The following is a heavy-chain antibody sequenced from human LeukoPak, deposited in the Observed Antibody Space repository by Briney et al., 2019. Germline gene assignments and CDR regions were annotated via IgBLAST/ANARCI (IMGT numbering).Heavy chain of an antibody. Sequence: GRSLRLSCAASGFTFSSYGMHWVRQAPGKGLEWVAVISYDGSNKYYADSVKGRFTISRENSKNTLYLQMNSLRAEDTAVYYCARDTGIDAFDIWGQGTMVTVSS. D-gene: IGHD7-27*01. CDR2: ISYDGSNK. CDR1: GFTFSSYG. J-gene: IGHJ3*02. CDR3: ARDTGIDAFDI. V-gene: IGHV3-30*03.